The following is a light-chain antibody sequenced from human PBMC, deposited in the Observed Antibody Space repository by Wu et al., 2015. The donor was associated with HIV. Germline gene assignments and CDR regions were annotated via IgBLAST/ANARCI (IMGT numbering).Light chain of an antibody. J-gene: IGKJ2*01. CDR1: QSISEW. CDR3: QQYHSHPGT. V-gene: IGKV1-5*03. CDR2: KAS. Sequence: DIQMTQSPSTLSASVGDTVSITCRASQSISEWLAWYQQRPGKAPKLLIYKASGLQSGVPSRFSGSGSGTQFTLTISSLQPDDFANYYCQQYHSHPGTFGQGTKVEI.